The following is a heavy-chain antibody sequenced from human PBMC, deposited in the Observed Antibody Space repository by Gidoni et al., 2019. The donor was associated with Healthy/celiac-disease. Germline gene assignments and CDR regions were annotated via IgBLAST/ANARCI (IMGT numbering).Heavy chain of an antibody. D-gene: IGHD3-10*01. CDR3: ARRAVRRDGLGDYYYYGMDV. Sequence: QVQLVQSGAEVKKPGSSVKVSCKASGGPFSSYSISWVRQAPGQGLEWMGGIIPIFGTANYAQKFQGRVTITADESTSTAYMELSSLRSEDTAVYYCARRAVRRDGLGDYYYYGMDVWGQGTTVTVSS. V-gene: IGHV1-69*01. CDR1: GGPFSSYS. J-gene: IGHJ6*02. CDR2: IIPIFGTA.